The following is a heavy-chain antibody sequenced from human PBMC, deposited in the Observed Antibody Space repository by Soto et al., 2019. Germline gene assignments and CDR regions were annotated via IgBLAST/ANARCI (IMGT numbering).Heavy chain of an antibody. CDR1: VFIFSDYA. CDR2: ISPAGTNQ. CDR3: ARESSYGHEWFDP. J-gene: IGHJ5*02. V-gene: IGHV3-30-3*01. Sequence: GGSLRLSCVASVFIFSDYAMHWARQAPGKGLEWVALISPAGTNQYYADSAKGRFTISRDNSKNTLYLQMNSLRAEDTAVYYCARESSYGHEWFDPWGQGTLVTVSS. D-gene: IGHD5-18*01.